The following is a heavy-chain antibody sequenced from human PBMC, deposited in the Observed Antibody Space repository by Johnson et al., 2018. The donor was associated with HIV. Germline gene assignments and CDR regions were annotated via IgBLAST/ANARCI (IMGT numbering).Heavy chain of an antibody. CDR2: ISYDGSNK. V-gene: IGHV3-30*19. Sequence: QVQLVESGGGVVQPGRSLRLSCAASGFTFSSYGMHWVRQAPGKGLEWVAIISYDGSNKYYADSVKGRFTISRDNSKNTLYLQMNSLRPEDTAVYYCARDRSRWCRELWPRDAFDMWGQGTKITVSS. CDR1: GFTFSSYG. D-gene: IGHD4/OR15-4a*01. CDR3: ARDRSRWCRELWPRDAFDM. J-gene: IGHJ3*02.